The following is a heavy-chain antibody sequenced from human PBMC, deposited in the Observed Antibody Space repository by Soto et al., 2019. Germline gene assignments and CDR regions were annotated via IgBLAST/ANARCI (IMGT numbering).Heavy chain of an antibody. CDR3: AIYDSSGSRGFQH. D-gene: IGHD3-22*01. V-gene: IGHV4-31*03. Sequence: QVQLQESGPGLVKPSQTLSLTCTVSGGSISSGVYYWSWIRQHPGKGLEWIGYIFYSGSTYYNPSLKSRVTISVDTSKSQFSLKLSPVTAADTAVYYCAIYDSSGSRGFQHWGQGTLVTVSS. CDR1: GGSISSGVYY. J-gene: IGHJ1*01. CDR2: IFYSGST.